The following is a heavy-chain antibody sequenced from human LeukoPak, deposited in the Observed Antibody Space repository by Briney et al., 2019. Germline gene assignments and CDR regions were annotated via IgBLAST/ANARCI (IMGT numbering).Heavy chain of an antibody. D-gene: IGHD6-19*01. CDR3: LRDPPGSGWVFWS. Sequence: GSSLRLSCSASGFTFITRGMHWVRQAPGKGLEWVAFIWGDGSHEYYADSVQGRFTISRDNSKSTLYLQMNSLRVDDTSVYFCLRDPPGSGWVFWSWGQGTLVTVSS. V-gene: IGHV3-33*01. CDR2: IWGDGSHE. J-gene: IGHJ5*02. CDR1: GFTFITRG.